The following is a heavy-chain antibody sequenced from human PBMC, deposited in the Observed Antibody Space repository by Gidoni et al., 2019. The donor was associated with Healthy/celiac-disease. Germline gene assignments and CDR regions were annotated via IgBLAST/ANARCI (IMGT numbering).Heavy chain of an antibody. CDR1: GGSISSSSYY. J-gene: IGHJ6*02. Sequence: QLQLQESGPGLVKPSETLSLTCTVSGGSISSSSYYWVWIRQPQGKGLEWSGRIYYSWHTYYNSSLKSLVTISVDTSKNQFALKPSSVTAADTAVYYCVRRRGGIAAPLIYYYYYGMDVWGQGTTVTVSS. CDR3: VRRRGGIAAPLIYYYYYGMDV. CDR2: IYYSWHT. D-gene: IGHD6-6*01. V-gene: IGHV4-39*01.